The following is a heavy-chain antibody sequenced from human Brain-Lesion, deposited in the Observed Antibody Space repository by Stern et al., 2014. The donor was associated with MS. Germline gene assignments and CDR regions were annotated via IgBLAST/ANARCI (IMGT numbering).Heavy chain of an antibody. CDR2: IIPIFGSP. CDR3: AKDGPALVTNWFDP. J-gene: IGHJ5*02. V-gene: IGHV1-69*06. CDR1: GGTFGTYP. D-gene: IGHD5-18*01. Sequence: QVQLVEYGPEVKKPGSSVQVSCKASGGTFGTYPITWLRQAPGQGLEWMGRIIPIFGSPNYAQKFQGRVTITADRSTTTVYMKLSSLKSDDAAVYYCAKDGPALVTNWFDPWGRGTLVTVSS.